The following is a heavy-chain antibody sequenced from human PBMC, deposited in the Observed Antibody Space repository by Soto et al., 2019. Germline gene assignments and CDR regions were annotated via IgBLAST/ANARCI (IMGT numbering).Heavy chain of an antibody. CDR2: MNPNSGNT. J-gene: IGHJ6*02. Sequence: QVQLVQSGAEVKKPGASVKVSCKASGYTFTSYDINWVRQATGQGLEWMGWMNPNSGNTGYAQKFQGRVTMTRNTSISTAYMELSSLRSEDTAVYYCARRYCISTSCRYYYYYGMDVWGQGTTVTLSS. D-gene: IGHD2-2*01. CDR1: GYTFTSYD. V-gene: IGHV1-8*01. CDR3: ARRYCISTSCRYYYYYGMDV.